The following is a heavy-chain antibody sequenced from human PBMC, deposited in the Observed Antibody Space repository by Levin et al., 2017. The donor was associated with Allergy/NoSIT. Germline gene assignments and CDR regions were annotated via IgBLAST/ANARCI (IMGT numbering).Heavy chain of an antibody. V-gene: IGHV3-43*01. CDR2: ITWYGGST. CDR1: GFTFDDYT. J-gene: IGHJ4*02. CDR3: AKELNEKQLGWVIAGGFDY. Sequence: GGSLRLSCAASGFTFDDYTMHWVRQSPGKGLEWVSLITWYGGSTFYADSVKGRFTISRDNSKNSLYLQMNSLRTEDTALSYCAKELNEKQLGWVIAGGFDYWGQGTLVTVYS. D-gene: IGHD3-16*02.